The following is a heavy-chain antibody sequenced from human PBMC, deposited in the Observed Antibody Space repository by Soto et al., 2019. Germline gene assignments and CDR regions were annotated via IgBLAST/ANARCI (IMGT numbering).Heavy chain of an antibody. Sequence: EEQLVESGGGLVQPGGSLRLSCAASGFAFSAYWMAWVRQAPGKGLEWVANVKQDGGEKNYVDSVKGRFTISRDNAKNSLYLPLNNLRGEDTAVYYCGRGRSNALDVWGQGTTVIVS. CDR3: GRGRSNALDV. J-gene: IGHJ6*02. CDR1: GFAFSAYW. CDR2: VKQDGGEK. D-gene: IGHD6-13*01. V-gene: IGHV3-7*05.